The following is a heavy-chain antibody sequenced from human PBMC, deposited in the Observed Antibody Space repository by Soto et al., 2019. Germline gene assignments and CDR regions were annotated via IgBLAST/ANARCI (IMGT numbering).Heavy chain of an antibody. Sequence: ASVKVSCKASGYTFTDYFIQWMRQAPGQGLEWVGWINPTHGATYYAQKFQGRVTLTRDTSITTSYMDLNRLTYDDTAVYFCAREFWNHRWFDPGGQGTLVTVSS. V-gene: IGHV1-2*02. CDR1: GYTFTDYF. D-gene: IGHD1-1*01. J-gene: IGHJ5*02. CDR3: AREFWNHRWFDP. CDR2: INPTHGAT.